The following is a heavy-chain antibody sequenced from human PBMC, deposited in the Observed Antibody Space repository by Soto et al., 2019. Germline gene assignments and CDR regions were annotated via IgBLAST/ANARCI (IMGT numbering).Heavy chain of an antibody. Sequence: QVQLVESGGGVVQPGRSLRLSCAASGFTFSSYGMHWVRQAPGKGLEWVAVIWYDGSNKYYADSVKGRFTISRDNSKNTLDLQMNSLRAEDTAVYYCARGPYGSGTSGWYFDLWGRGTLVTVSS. CDR2: IWYDGSNK. CDR3: ARGPYGSGTSGWYFDL. J-gene: IGHJ2*01. D-gene: IGHD3-10*01. CDR1: GFTFSSYG. V-gene: IGHV3-33*01.